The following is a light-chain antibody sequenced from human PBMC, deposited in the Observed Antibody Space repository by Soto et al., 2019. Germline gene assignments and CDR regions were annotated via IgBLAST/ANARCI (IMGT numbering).Light chain of an antibody. Sequence: DIQMTQSPSSVSASVGDSVTISCRASQGIDSWLLWYQLKPGKAHYVLIHTASSLYTGVPSRFSGSGSGTDFTLTISSLQPEDSATYYCQQAFWFPFTFGQGTTVEIK. CDR3: QQAFWFPFT. CDR2: TAS. J-gene: IGKJ1*01. CDR1: QGIDSW. V-gene: IGKV1-12*01.